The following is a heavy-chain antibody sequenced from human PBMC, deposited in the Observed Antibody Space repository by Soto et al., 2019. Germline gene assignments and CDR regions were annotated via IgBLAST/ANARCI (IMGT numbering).Heavy chain of an antibody. CDR2: IYYSGST. V-gene: IGHV4-31*03. Sequence: KASETLSLTCTVSGGSISSGGYYWSWIRQHPGKGLEWIGYIYYSGSTYYNPSLKSRVTISVDTSKNQFSLKLSSVTAADTAVYYCARMTLGDGYCSGGSCSDYWGQGTLVTVSS. J-gene: IGHJ4*02. D-gene: IGHD2-15*01. CDR1: GGSISSGGYY. CDR3: ARMTLGDGYCSGGSCSDY.